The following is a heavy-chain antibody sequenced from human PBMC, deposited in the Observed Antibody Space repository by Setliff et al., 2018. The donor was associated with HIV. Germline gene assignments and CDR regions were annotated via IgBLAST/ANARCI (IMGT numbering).Heavy chain of an antibody. CDR1: GGSISSGSYY. J-gene: IGHJ4*02. CDR2: IYTSGST. Sequence: SETLSLTCTVSGGSISSGSYYWNWIRQPAGKGLEWIGHIYTSGSTNYNPSLKSRVTISVDTSKNQFSVKLTSVTAADTAVYYCARDSYGGNFLFDYWGQGTLVTVSS. CDR3: ARDSYGGNFLFDY. D-gene: IGHD4-17*01. V-gene: IGHV4-61*09.